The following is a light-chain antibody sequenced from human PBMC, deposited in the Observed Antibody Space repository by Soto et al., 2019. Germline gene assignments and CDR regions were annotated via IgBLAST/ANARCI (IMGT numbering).Light chain of an antibody. V-gene: IGKV3-15*01. J-gene: IGKJ2*01. CDR3: QQYNNWPPYT. CDR2: GAS. CDR1: QTISSN. Sequence: ETVMTKSPATLSVSPGERATLSCRASQTISSNLAWYQQKPGQAPRLLIYGASTRATGIPARFSGSGSGTEFTLTISSLQSEDFAVYYCQQYNNWPPYTFGQGTKLEIK.